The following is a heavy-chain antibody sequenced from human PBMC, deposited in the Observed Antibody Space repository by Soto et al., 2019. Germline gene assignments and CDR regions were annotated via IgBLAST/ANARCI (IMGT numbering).Heavy chain of an antibody. CDR2: INHSGST. J-gene: IGHJ1*01. CDR3: ARGIAVAGTGVEYFQH. CDR1: GGSFSGYY. D-gene: IGHD6-19*01. V-gene: IGHV4-34*01. Sequence: PSETLSLTCAVYGGSFSGYYWSWIRQPPGKGLEWIGEINHSGSTNYNPSLKSRVTISVDTSKNQFSLKLSSVTAADTAVYYCARGIAVAGTGVEYFQHWGQGTLVTVS.